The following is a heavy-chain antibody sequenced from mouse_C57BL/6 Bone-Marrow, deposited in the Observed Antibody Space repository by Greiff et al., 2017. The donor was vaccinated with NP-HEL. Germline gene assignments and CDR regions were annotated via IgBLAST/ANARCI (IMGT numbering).Heavy chain of an antibody. V-gene: IGHV1-69*01. CDR1: GYTFTSYW. Sequence: QVQLQQSGAELVMPGASVKLSCKASGYTFTSYWMHWVKQRPGQGLEWIGEIDPSDSYTNYNQKFKGKSTLTVDKSSSTAYMQLSSLTSEDSAVYYCARRTHWYFDVWGTGTTVTVSS. J-gene: IGHJ1*03. CDR3: ARRTHWYFDV. CDR2: IDPSDSYT.